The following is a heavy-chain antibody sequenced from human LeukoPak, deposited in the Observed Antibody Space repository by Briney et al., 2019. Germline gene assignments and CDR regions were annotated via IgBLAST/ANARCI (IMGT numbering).Heavy chain of an antibody. CDR2: INPSGGST. J-gene: IGHJ4*02. CDR1: GYTFTTYY. Sequence: ASVKVSCKASGYTFTTYYMHWVRQAPGQGLGWMGIINPSGGSTSYAQKFQGRVTMTRDMSTSTVYMEMSSLRSEDTAVYYCARDLGGSYFQELGFDYWGQGTLVTVSS. D-gene: IGHD1-26*01. V-gene: IGHV1-46*01. CDR3: ARDLGGSYFQELGFDY.